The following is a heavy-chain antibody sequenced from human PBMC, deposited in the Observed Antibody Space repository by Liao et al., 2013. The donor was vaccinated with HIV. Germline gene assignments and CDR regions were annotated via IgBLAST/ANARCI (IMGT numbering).Heavy chain of an antibody. CDR1: GDSMNNYY. D-gene: IGHD3-3*01. Sequence: QVQLQESGPGLVKPSETLSLTCTVSGDSMNNYYWSWIRQSPGKGLEWIGDIYHSGSTNYNPSLKSRVTISVDTSKNQFSLKLSSVTTADTAVYYCARVGYDFWSGYSTYYHYYMGVWGKGTTVIVS. V-gene: IGHV4-59*01. CDR2: IYHSGST. J-gene: IGHJ6*03. CDR3: ARVGYDFWSGYSTYYHYYMGV.